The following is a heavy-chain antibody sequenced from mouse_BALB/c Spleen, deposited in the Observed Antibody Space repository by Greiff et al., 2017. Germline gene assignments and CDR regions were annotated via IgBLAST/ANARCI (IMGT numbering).Heavy chain of an antibody. V-gene: IGHV1-69*02. CDR3: VRSGTARATGY. J-gene: IGHJ2*01. CDR2: IDPSDSYT. Sequence: QVQLQQPGAELVKPGASVKLSCKASGYTFTSYWMHWVKQRPGQGLEWIGEIDPSDSYTNYNQKFKGKATLTVDKSSSTAYMQLSSLTSEDSAVYYCVRSGTARATGYWGQGTTLTVSS. CDR1: GYTFTSYW. D-gene: IGHD3-2*01.